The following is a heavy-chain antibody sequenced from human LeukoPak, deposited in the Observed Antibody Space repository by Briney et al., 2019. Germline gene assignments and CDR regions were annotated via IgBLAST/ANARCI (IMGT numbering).Heavy chain of an antibody. CDR2: IYHSGST. V-gene: IGHV4-38-2*02. CDR3: ARAYYDFWSGYHNWIDP. Sequence: SETLSLTCSVSGYSISSGYYCGWIRQPPGKGLEWIGSIYHSGSTYYNPSLKSRVTISVDTSKNQFSLKLSSVTAADTAVYYCARAYYDFWSGYHNWIDPWGQGTLVTVSS. J-gene: IGHJ5*02. CDR1: GYSISSGYY. D-gene: IGHD3-3*01.